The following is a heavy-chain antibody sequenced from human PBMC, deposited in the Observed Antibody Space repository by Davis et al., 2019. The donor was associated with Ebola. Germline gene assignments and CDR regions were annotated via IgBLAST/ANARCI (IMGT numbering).Heavy chain of an antibody. D-gene: IGHD2-2*01. Sequence: PGGSLRLSCAASGFPFGSFAMTWVRQAPGKGLEWVSLISGGGDRTYYADSVKGRFTISRDNSKNTLYLQLNSLRVEDTAVYYCAKAYTVYCSSTSCLVPFDPWGQGTLVTVSS. CDR1: GFPFGSFA. J-gene: IGHJ5*02. V-gene: IGHV3-23*01. CDR3: AKAYTVYCSSTSCLVPFDP. CDR2: ISGGGDRT.